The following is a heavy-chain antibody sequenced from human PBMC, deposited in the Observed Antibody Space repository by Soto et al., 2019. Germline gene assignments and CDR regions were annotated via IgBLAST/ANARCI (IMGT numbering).Heavy chain of an antibody. D-gene: IGHD3-9*01. J-gene: IGHJ4*02. V-gene: IGHV3-11*04. CDR2: ISISGSSI. Sequence: PGGSLRLSCAASGFTFRDYYMSWIRQAPGKGLEWISYISISGSSIYYADSVKGRFTISRDDAKNSLYLQMNSLRVEDTAVYYCARDRDWAFDYWGRGTLVTVSS. CDR3: ARDRDWAFDY. CDR1: GFTFRDYY.